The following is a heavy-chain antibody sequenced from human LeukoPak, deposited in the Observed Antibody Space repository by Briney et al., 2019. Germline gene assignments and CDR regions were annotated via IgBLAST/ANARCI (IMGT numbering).Heavy chain of an antibody. Sequence: GGSLRLTCAASGFTFDDYAMHWVRQAPGKGLVWVSRINRDASSIAYADSVQGRFTISRDNAKNTLYLQMNSLRAEDTALYYCAKGYCSGGSCYSDYWGQGTLVTVSS. V-gene: IGHV3-9*01. CDR2: INRDASSI. CDR3: AKGYCSGGSCYSDY. D-gene: IGHD2-15*01. J-gene: IGHJ4*02. CDR1: GFTFDDYA.